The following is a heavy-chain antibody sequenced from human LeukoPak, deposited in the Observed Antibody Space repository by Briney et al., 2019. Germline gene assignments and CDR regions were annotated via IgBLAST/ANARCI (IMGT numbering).Heavy chain of an antibody. D-gene: IGHD3-22*01. CDR3: ARLPTEYYYDSSGYYVTGYFDY. Sequence: PGGSLRLSCAASGFTFSSYWMSWVRQAPGKGLEWVANIKQDGSEKYYVDSVKGRFTISRDNAKNSLYLQMNSLRAEDTAVYYCARLPTEYYYDSSGYYVTGYFDYWGQGTLVTVSS. J-gene: IGHJ4*02. CDR1: GFTFSSYW. CDR2: IKQDGSEK. V-gene: IGHV3-7*01.